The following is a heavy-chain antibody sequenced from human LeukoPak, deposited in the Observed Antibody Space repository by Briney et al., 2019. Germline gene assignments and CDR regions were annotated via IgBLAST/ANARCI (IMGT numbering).Heavy chain of an antibody. V-gene: IGHV3-48*01. CDR2: ISSSSSTI. CDR1: GFTFSSYS. Sequence: GGSLRLSCAASGFTFSSYSMNWVRQAPGKGLEWVSYISSSSSTIYYADSVKGRFTISRDNAKNSLYLQMNSLRAEDTAVYYCARGGQYSSPGTYYYYYMDVWGKGTTVTVSS. J-gene: IGHJ6*03. D-gene: IGHD6-6*01. CDR3: ARGGQYSSPGTYYYYYMDV.